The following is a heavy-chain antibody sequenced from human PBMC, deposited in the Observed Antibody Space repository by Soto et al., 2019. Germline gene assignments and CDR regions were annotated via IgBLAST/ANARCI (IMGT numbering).Heavy chain of an antibody. CDR1: GFTFSGSW. D-gene: IGHD5-12*01. CDR2: IKEDGSVK. J-gene: IGHJ4*02. CDR3: ARDPGYSSFDH. Sequence: DVQLVESGGGLVQPGGSLRLSCAASGFTFSGSWMSWVRQATGKGLEFVANIKEDGSVKNYVDSVKGRFTISRDNAKNSVYLQMNSLRDEDTAVYYCARDPGYSSFDHWGQGTLVTVSS. V-gene: IGHV3-7*01.